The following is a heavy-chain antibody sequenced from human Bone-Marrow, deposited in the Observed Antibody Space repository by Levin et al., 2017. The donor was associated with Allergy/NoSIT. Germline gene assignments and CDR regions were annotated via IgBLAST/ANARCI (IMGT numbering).Heavy chain of an antibody. CDR3: AKDLLGRGRFSVFGVDMTQGDPLDF. J-gene: IGHJ4*02. Sequence: GGSLRLSCAASGFTFSNYGMHWVRQAPGEGLEWVAVVSFDGNGENYADSVKGRFTISRDNSNNTMFLQMNSLRVDDTAMYFCAKDLLGRGRFSVFGVDMTQGDPLDFWGQGTLVTVSS. V-gene: IGHV3-30*18. CDR1: GFTFSNYG. CDR2: VSFDGNGE. D-gene: IGHD3-3*01.